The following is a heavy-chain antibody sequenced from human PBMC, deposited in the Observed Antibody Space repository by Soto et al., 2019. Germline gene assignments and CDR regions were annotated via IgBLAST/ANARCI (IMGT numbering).Heavy chain of an antibody. V-gene: IGHV1-69*13. Sequence: SVKVSCKASGGTFSSYAISWVRQAPGQGLEWMGGIIPIFGTANYAQKFQGRVTITADESTSTAYMELSSLRSEDTAVYYCAKVKVEYSYGSVYYCYGMDVWGQGTTVTVSS. CDR3: AKVKVEYSYGSVYYCYGMDV. D-gene: IGHD5-18*01. CDR2: IIPIFGTA. CDR1: GGTFSSYA. J-gene: IGHJ6*02.